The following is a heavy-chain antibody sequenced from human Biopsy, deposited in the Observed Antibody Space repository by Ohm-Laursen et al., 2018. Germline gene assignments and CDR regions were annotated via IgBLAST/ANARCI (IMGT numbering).Heavy chain of an antibody. CDR1: GDSVTKYY. J-gene: IGHJ6*02. D-gene: IGHD4-11*01. CDR3: ARDSGILNYGNFKYYHYYGMDV. Sequence: TLSLTCTVSGDSVTKYYWSWIRQPPGKGLEWIGHIYYSVMTNYNPSLQSRVSISVDTSRNQVSLTLSSVTAADPAVYYCARDSGILNYGNFKYYHYYGMDVWGQGAKVTVSS. CDR2: IYYSVMT. V-gene: IGHV4-59*02.